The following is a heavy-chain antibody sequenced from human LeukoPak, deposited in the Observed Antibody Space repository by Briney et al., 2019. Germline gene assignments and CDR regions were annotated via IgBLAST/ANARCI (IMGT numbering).Heavy chain of an antibody. CDR1: GFTFTKYW. CDR3: SNGIYDKSY. CDR2: IQQDGSEA. D-gene: IGHD3-22*01. Sequence: PGGSLRLSCAASGFTFTKYWMAWVRQAPGKGLKWVANIQQDGSEAYYADSVTGRFTISRDNAKNSLYLQMNSLRAEDTAVYYCSNGIYDKSYWGQGTLVTVSS. V-gene: IGHV3-7*01. J-gene: IGHJ4*02.